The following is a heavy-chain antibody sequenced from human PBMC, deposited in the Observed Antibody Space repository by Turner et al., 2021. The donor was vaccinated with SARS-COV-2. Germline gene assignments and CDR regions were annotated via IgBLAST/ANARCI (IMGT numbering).Heavy chain of an antibody. V-gene: IGHV4-39*01. Sequence: QLQLQESGPGLVTPSETLSLPCTVSGGSISSSSYSWGWIRQPPGKGLEWIGNIYYSGSTYDKPYLKSGVSISVDTSKNQFSLKLSSVTATDTAVYYCARRLVVQGTDDYSDYYGMDVWGQGTTVTVSS. J-gene: IGHJ6*02. CDR3: ARRLVVQGTDDYSDYYGMDV. D-gene: IGHD3-22*01. CDR2: IYYSGST. CDR1: GGSISSSSYS.